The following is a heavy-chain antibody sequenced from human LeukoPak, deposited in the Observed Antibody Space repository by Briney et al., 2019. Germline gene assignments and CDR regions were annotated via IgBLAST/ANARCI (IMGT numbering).Heavy chain of an antibody. D-gene: IGHD3-3*01. Sequence: GGSLRLSCAASGFTFSNYWMSWVRQAPGKGLEWVAQIKQDGSEKYYVDSVKGRFTISRDNAKNSLYLQMNSLRAEDTAVYYCARDHNYDFWSGYYNGVFDYWGQGTLVTVSS. CDR3: ARDHNYDFWSGYYNGVFDY. CDR1: GFTFSNYW. CDR2: IKQDGSEK. V-gene: IGHV3-7*01. J-gene: IGHJ4*02.